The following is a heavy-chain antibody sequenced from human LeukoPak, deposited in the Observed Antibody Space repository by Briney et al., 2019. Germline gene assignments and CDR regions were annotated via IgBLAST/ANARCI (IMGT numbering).Heavy chain of an antibody. Sequence: SETLSLTCAVYGGSFSGYYWSWIRRPPGKGLEWIGEINHSGSTNYNPSLKSRVTISVDTSKNQFSLKLSSVTAADTAVYYCARGHLNCSGGSCYDYYYYYMDVWGKGTTVTVSS. CDR2: INHSGST. CDR1: GGSFSGYY. V-gene: IGHV4-34*01. J-gene: IGHJ6*03. CDR3: ARGHLNCSGGSCYDYYYYYMDV. D-gene: IGHD2-15*01.